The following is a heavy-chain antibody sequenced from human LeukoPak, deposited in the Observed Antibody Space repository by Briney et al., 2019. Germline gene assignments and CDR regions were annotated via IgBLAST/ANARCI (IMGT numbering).Heavy chain of an antibody. V-gene: IGHV3-9*01. CDR2: ISWNSGSI. J-gene: IGHJ3*02. D-gene: IGHD3-10*01. CDR1: GFTFDDYA. Sequence: GGSLRLSCAASGFTFDDYAMHWVRQAPGKGLEWVSGISWNSGSIGYADSVKGRFTISRDNAKNSLYLQMNSLRAEDTALYYCARVMPRPYYYGSGSPNDAFDIWGQGTMVTVSS. CDR3: ARVMPRPYYYGSGSPNDAFDI.